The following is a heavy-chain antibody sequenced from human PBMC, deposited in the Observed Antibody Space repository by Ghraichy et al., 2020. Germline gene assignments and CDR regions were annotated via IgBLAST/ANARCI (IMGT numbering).Heavy chain of an antibody. Sequence: SETLSLTCTVSGVSVSSALFYWSWVRQPPGRGLESLAYIYDSGTTNYSPSLKRRVTISVATSKNQFSLKLSSVTTSDTAVYYCATLNSAAFEFWGQGKMVTVYS. V-gene: IGHV4-61*01. D-gene: IGHD4-23*01. CDR3: ATLNSAAFEF. CDR1: GVSVSSALFY. CDR2: IYDSGTT. J-gene: IGHJ3*01.